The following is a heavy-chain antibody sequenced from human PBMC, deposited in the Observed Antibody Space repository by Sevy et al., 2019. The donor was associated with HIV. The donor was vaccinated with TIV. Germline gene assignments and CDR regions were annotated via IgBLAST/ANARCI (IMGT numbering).Heavy chain of an antibody. CDR3: XXXXXGSSGYGI. V-gene: IGHV1-8*01. Sequence: ASVKVSCKASGYTFTSYDINWVRQATGQGLEWMGWMNPNSGNTGYAQKFQGRVTMTRNTSISTAYMELSSLRSEDTAXXXXXXXXXGSSGYGIWGQGTLVTVSS. CDR1: GYTFTSYD. J-gene: IGHJ4*02. D-gene: IGHD3-22*01. CDR2: MNPNSGNT.